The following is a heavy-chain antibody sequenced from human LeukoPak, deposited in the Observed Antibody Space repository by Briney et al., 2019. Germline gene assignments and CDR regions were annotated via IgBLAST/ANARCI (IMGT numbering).Heavy chain of an antibody. D-gene: IGHD4-17*01. Sequence: GASVKVSCKVSGYTVTELSMHWVRQSPGKGLEWMGGFHPEDGETIYAQKFQGRVTMTEDTSTDTAYMELSRLRSDDTAVYYCARETTNYYMDVWGKGTTVTVSS. V-gene: IGHV1-24*01. CDR2: FHPEDGET. J-gene: IGHJ6*03. CDR1: GYTVTELS. CDR3: ARETTNYYMDV.